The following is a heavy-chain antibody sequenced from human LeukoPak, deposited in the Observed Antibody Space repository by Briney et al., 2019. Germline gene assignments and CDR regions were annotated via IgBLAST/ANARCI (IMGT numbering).Heavy chain of an antibody. CDR1: GGSISSYY. D-gene: IGHD3-16*02. V-gene: IGHV4-4*07. CDR2: IYTSGST. CDR3: ARDRDMITLGGVIGAPNDAFDI. Sequence: PSETLSLTCTVSGGSISSYYWSWIRQPAGKGLEWIGRIYTSGSTNYNPSLKSRVTMSVDTSKNQFSLKLSSVTAADTAVYYCARDRDMITLGGVIGAPNDAFDIWGQGTMVTVSS. J-gene: IGHJ3*02.